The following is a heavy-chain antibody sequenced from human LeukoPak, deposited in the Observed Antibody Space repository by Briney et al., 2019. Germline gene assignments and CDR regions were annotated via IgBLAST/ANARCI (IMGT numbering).Heavy chain of an antibody. J-gene: IGHJ4*02. V-gene: IGHV3-23*01. CDR3: AKLSGYSSSWYYKEFDY. CDR2: ISGSGGST. Sequence: GGSLRLSCAASGFTFSSYAMSWVRQAPGKGLEWVSAISGSGGSTYYADSVKGRFTISRDNSKNTLYLQMNSLRAEDTAVYYCAKLSGYSSSWYYKEFDYWGQGTLVTVSS. CDR1: GFTFSSYA. D-gene: IGHD6-13*01.